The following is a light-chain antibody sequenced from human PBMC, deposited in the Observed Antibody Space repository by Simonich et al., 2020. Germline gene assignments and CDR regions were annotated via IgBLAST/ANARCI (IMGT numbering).Light chain of an antibody. CDR1: QSVSSN. Sequence: EILMTQSPSTLSVSPGERATLSCRASQSVSSNLAWYQQKPGQSPRLLIYGASTRATGIPARFSGSGSGTEFTITISSLQSEDFEVYYCQQYNNWTLTFGGGTKVEVK. V-gene: IGKV3-15*01. J-gene: IGKJ4*01. CDR2: GAS. CDR3: QQYNNWTLT.